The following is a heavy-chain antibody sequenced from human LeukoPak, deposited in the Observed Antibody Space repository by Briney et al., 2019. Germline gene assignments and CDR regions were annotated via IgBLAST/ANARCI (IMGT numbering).Heavy chain of an antibody. CDR1: GYTFTSYY. V-gene: IGHV1-46*01. D-gene: IGHD4-17*01. Sequence: ASVKVSCTASGYTFTSYYMHWVRQAPGQGLEWMGIINPSGGSTSYAQKFQGRVTMTRDTSTSTVYMELSSLRSEDTAVYYCARETLRFTRFDPWGQGTLVTVSS. CDR3: ARETLRFTRFDP. CDR2: INPSGGST. J-gene: IGHJ5*02.